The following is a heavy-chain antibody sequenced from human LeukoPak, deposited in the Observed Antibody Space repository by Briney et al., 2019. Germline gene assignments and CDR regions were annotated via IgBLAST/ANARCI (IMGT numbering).Heavy chain of an antibody. J-gene: IGHJ3*02. Sequence: SVKVSFKASGGPFGSHAISWVRQAPGQGLEWMGGIIPIFDTSKYAQKFQGRITITADESTSTAYMELSSLRSEDTAIYYCARFGCYSPVCDDDFDIWGQGTMVTVSS. CDR2: IIPIFDTS. CDR3: ARFGCYSPVCDDDFDI. CDR1: GGPFGSHA. D-gene: IGHD2-15*01. V-gene: IGHV1-69*13.